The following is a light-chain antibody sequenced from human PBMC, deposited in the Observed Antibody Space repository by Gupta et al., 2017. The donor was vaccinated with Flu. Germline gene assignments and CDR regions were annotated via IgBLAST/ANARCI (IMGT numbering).Light chain of an antibody. CDR2: KDS. Sequence: TCWGNNIVNKNVHWYQQKPGQAPVLVIYKDSNRPSGIPERFSGSNSGNTATLTISRAQAGDEADYYCQVWDSSAAVFGGGTKLTVL. CDR3: QVWDSSAAV. CDR1: NIVNKN. J-gene: IGLJ3*02. V-gene: IGLV3-9*01.